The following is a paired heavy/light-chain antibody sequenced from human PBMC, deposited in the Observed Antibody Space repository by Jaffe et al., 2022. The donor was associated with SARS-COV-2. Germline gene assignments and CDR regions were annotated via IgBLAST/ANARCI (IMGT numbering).Heavy chain of an antibody. CDR2: MNPNNGNT. J-gene: IGHJ4*02. D-gene: IGHD3-16*01. CDR3: ARCGGQYNDYLPH. Sequence: QVQLVQSGAEVKKPGASVKVSCKASAYTFSSHDFNWVRQATGQGLEWMGWMNPNNGNTGYAQKFQGRVTMTRNTSISTVYMELNSLRSEDTAVYYCARCGGQYNDYLPHWGQGSLVTVSS. CDR1: AYTFSSHD. V-gene: IGHV1-8*01.
Light chain of an antibody. CDR2: DNS. V-gene: IGLV1-51*01. Sequence: QSVLTQPPSVSAAPGQKVTISCSGGRSNIGNDYVTWYQQFPGTAPKLLIYDNSERPSGIPDRFSGSKSGTAATLGITGVQTGDEADYYCSAWDSSLSARVFGGGTKLTVL. CDR3: SAWDSSLSARV. J-gene: IGLJ2*01. CDR1: RSNIGNDY.